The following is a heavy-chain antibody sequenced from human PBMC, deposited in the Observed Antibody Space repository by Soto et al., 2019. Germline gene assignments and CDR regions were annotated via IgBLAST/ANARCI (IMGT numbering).Heavy chain of an antibody. CDR2: IYWDDDK. D-gene: IGHD2-15*01. CDR1: GFSLSTSGVG. J-gene: IGHJ4*02. CDR3: AHRPSYCSGGSCYSGFDY. Sequence: QITLKESGPTLVKPTQTLTLTCTFSGFSLSTSGVGVGWIRQPPGKALEWLALIYWDDDKRYSPSLKSRLTITKDPSKNQVVITITNMDPVDTATYYCAHRPSYCSGGSCYSGFDYWGQGTLVTVSS. V-gene: IGHV2-5*02.